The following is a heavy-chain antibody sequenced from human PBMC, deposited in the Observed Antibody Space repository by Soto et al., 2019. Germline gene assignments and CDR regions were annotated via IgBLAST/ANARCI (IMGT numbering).Heavy chain of an antibody. J-gene: IGHJ4*02. Sequence: GGSLRLSCTASEFSFISYAMHWIRQSPGKGLEWVAVISFNGNSLHYADSVKDRFTISRDNSKSTLYLQMNNMRTEDTAVYYCARTFDTITYYFGYWGQGTLVTVSS. CDR3: ARTFDTITYYFGY. D-gene: IGHD3-9*01. V-gene: IGHV3-30-3*01. CDR2: ISFNGNSL. CDR1: EFSFISYA.